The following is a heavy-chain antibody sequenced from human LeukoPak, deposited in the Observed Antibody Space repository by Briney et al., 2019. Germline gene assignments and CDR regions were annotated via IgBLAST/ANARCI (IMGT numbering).Heavy chain of an antibody. CDR2: INPNSGGT. V-gene: IGHV1-2*06. D-gene: IGHD6-6*01. Sequence: ASVKVSCKASGYTFTGYYMHWVRQAPGQGLEWMGRINPNSGGTNYAQKFQGRVTMTRDTSISTAYMELSRLGSDDTAVYYCARASSSSSGLFDYWGQGTLVTVSS. CDR1: GYTFTGYY. CDR3: ARASSSSSGLFDY. J-gene: IGHJ4*02.